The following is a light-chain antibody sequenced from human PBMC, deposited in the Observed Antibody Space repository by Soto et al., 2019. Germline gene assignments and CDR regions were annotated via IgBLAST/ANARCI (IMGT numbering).Light chain of an antibody. CDR3: SSYTSSSSYV. CDR1: SSDVGGYNY. J-gene: IGLJ1*01. CDR2: EVS. V-gene: IGLV2-14*01. Sequence: LTQPASVSGSPGQSITISCTGTSSDVGGYNYVSWYQQHPGKAPKLMIYEVSNRPSGVSNRFSGSKSGNTASLTISGLQAEEEADYYCSSYTSSSSYVFGTGTKVTVL.